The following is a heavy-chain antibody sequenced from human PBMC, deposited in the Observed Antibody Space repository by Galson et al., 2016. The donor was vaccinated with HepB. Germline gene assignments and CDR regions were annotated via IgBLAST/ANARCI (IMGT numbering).Heavy chain of an antibody. J-gene: IGHJ4*02. CDR3: VTDSPHSSSWGSH. Sequence: SLRLSCAASGFTASSTYMSWVRQAPGKGLEWVSVTYSGGDTYYADSVKGRFTISRDNSKNTLYLQMSSLRAEDTAVYYCVTDSPHSSSWGSHWGQGTLVTVSS. CDR2: TYSGGDT. V-gene: IGHV3-53*01. D-gene: IGHD6-13*01. CDR1: GFTASSTY.